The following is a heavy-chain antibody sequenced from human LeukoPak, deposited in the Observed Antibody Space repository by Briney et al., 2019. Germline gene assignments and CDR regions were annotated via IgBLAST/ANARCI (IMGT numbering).Heavy chain of an antibody. D-gene: IGHD1-1*01. J-gene: IGHJ4*02. V-gene: IGHV4-61*08. Sequence: TETLSLTCTVSGGSISSGGYYWSWIRQHPGKGLEWIGYIYYSGSTNYNPSLKSRVTISVDTSKNQFSLKLSSVTAADTAVYYCARLLHNTNWNAPFGYWGRGTLVTVSS. CDR3: ARLLHNTNWNAPFGY. CDR2: IYYSGST. CDR1: GGSISSGGYY.